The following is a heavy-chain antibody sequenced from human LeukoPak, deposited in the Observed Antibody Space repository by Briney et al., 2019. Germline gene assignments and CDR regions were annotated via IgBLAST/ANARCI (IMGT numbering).Heavy chain of an antibody. D-gene: IGHD3-22*01. J-gene: IGHJ3*01. Sequence: PSETLSLTCAVSGGSISSSNWWSWVRQAPGKGLEWVSAISGSGSSTYYAASVKGRFTISRDNSKNTLYLQMNSLRAEDTAVYYCAKGRAGNYYYDSSDYWGQGTMVTVSS. CDR1: GGSISSSN. V-gene: IGHV3-23*01. CDR2: ISGSGSST. CDR3: AKGRAGNYYYDSSDY.